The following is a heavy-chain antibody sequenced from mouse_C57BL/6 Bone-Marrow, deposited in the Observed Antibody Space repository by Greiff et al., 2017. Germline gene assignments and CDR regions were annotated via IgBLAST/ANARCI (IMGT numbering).Heavy chain of an antibody. CDR2: IYPGGGYT. J-gene: IGHJ1*03. CDR3: AKYYDYDWYFDI. CDR1: GYTFTNYW. Sequence: VQLQQSGAELVRPGTSVKMSCKASGYTFTNYWIGWAKQRPGHGLEWIGDIYPGGGYTNYNEKFKGKAKLTADKSSSTAYMQFSSLTSEDSAIYYCAKYYDYDWYFDIWGTGTTVTVSS. V-gene: IGHV1-63*01. D-gene: IGHD2-4*01.